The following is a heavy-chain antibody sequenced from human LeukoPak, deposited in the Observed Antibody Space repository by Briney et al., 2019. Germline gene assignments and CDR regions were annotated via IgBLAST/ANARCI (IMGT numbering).Heavy chain of an antibody. J-gene: IGHJ6*03. CDR3: VVWFGESSLYYYYYMDV. D-gene: IGHD3-10*01. CDR2: LHYSGST. V-gene: IGHV4-59*01. CDR1: GGSISSYY. Sequence: SETLSLTCTVSGGSISSYYWSWIRQPPGKGLEWIGCLHYSGSTDSNPSLKSRVTISVDTSKNQFSLKLSSVTAADTAVYYCVVWFGESSLYYYYYMDVWGKGTTVTISS.